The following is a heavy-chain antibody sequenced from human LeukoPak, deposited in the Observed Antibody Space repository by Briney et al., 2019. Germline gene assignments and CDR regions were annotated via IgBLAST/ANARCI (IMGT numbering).Heavy chain of an antibody. CDR3: ARANRDAYNSPGKVDY. D-gene: IGHD5-24*01. CDR1: GVSISSYY. Sequence: SETLSLTCTVSGVSISSYYWSWIRQPAGKGLEWIGRIYTSGSTNYNPSLKSRVTMSVDTPKTQFSLKLTSVTAADTAISYCARANRDAYNSPGKVDYWGQGALVTVSS. V-gene: IGHV4-4*07. J-gene: IGHJ4*02. CDR2: IYTSGST.